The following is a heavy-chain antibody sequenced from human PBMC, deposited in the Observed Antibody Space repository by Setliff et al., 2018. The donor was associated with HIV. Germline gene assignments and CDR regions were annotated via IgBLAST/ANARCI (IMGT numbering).Heavy chain of an antibody. D-gene: IGHD2-2*01. Sequence: PGGSLRLSCAASGFAVSGNYMSWVRQAPGKGLEWVGRIRTKANSYATAYGAAVKGRFTISRDDSKNTAYLQMNSLKTEDTAVYYCTKVGYCSSASCYASDYWGQGTLVTVSS. CDR1: GFAVSGNY. J-gene: IGHJ4*02. CDR3: TKVGYCSSASCYASDY. CDR2: IRTKANSYAT. V-gene: IGHV3-73*01.